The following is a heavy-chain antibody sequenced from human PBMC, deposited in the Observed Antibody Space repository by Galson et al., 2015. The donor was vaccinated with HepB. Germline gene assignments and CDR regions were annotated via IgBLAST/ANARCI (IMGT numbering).Heavy chain of an antibody. D-gene: IGHD3-22*01. Sequence: SVKVSCKASGYTFTSYDINWVRQATGQGLEWMGWMNPNSGNTGYAQKFQGRVTMTRNTSISTAYMELSSLRSEDTAVYYCARGCWSDSSGYYYGWFDPWGQGTLVTVSS. CDR1: GYTFTSYD. J-gene: IGHJ5*02. CDR2: MNPNSGNT. CDR3: ARGCWSDSSGYYYGWFDP. V-gene: IGHV1-8*01.